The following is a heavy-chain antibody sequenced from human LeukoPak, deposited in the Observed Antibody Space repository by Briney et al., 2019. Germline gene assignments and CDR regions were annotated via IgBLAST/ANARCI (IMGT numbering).Heavy chain of an antibody. J-gene: IGHJ4*02. D-gene: IGHD6-19*01. Sequence: GGSLRLSCAASGFTFSSYEMNWVRQAPGKGLEWVSSISSGRTYRYYAASVKGRFTISRDNAKNSLYLQMNGLRAEDTAVYFCARRSGVAVAGAFDYWGQGTLVTVSS. V-gene: IGHV3-21*04. CDR1: GFTFSSYE. CDR2: ISSGRTYR. CDR3: ARRSGVAVAGAFDY.